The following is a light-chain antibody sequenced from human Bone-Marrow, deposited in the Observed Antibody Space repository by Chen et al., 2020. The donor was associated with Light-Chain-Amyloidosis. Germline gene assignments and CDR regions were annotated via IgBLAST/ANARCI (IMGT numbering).Light chain of an antibody. CDR1: QVITNP. V-gene: IGKV1-NL1*01. CDR3: QQYYTTPWP. Sequence: DIQMTQSPSSLSASLGDRVNITCRASQVITNPVDWYQQKPGKAPKLQLYAASRLQSGVPSRFSGSESGTAYTLIISSLQPEDFATYYCQQYYTTPWPFGQWTKVEI. CDR2: AAS. J-gene: IGKJ1*01.